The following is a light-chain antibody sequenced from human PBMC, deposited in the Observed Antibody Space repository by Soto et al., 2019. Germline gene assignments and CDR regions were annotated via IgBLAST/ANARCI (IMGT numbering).Light chain of an antibody. Sequence: EIVMTQSPATLSVSPGERATLSCGASQSVSSNLAWYQQKPGQAPKLLLYNPSTRATGIPARISGSGSGTKITPTIRGLESEDFANYYCQQYDDWPLTFGGGTKVEIK. CDR1: QSVSSN. J-gene: IGKJ4*01. CDR2: NPS. CDR3: QQYDDWPLT. V-gene: IGKV3-15*01.